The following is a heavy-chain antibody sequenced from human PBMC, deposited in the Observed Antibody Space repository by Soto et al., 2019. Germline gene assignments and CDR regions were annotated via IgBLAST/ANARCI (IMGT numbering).Heavy chain of an antibody. CDR3: ARDMPYYDILTGYQTVAY. D-gene: IGHD3-9*01. Sequence: GGSLRLSCAASGVTCSSYAMSWVRQAPGKGLEWVSAISGSGGSTYYADSVKGRFTISRDNSKNTLYLQMNSLRAEDTAVYYCARDMPYYDILTGYQTVAYWGQGTLVTVSS. CDR2: ISGSGGST. J-gene: IGHJ4*02. CDR1: GVTCSSYA. V-gene: IGHV3-23*01.